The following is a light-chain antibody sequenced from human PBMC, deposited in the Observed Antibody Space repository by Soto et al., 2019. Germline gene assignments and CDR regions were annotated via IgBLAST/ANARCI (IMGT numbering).Light chain of an antibody. CDR2: GAS. J-gene: IGKJ4*01. CDR1: QSVSSK. CDR3: QQYNNWPLT. V-gene: IGKV3-15*01. Sequence: EIVMTQSPATLSVSPGERATLSCRASQSVSSKLAWYQQKPGQAPRLLIYGASTRATGIPARCSGSGSGTEFTLTISSLQSEDFAVYYCQQYNNWPLTFGGGTKVEIK.